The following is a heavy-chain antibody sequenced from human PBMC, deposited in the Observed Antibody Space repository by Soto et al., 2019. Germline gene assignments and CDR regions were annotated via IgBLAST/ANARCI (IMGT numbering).Heavy chain of an antibody. D-gene: IGHD3-16*01. Sequence: PSETLSLTCTVSGGSISTSTYYWGWIRQPPGKGLEWIGTVSYSGSTYYNPPLKSRGTISLDTSRNQFSLNLSSVTAADTAVFYCARHSLRRLTFGGVISPDFDYWGLGILVTVSS. V-gene: IGHV4-39*01. J-gene: IGHJ4*02. CDR2: VSYSGST. CDR1: GGSISTSTYY. CDR3: ARHSLRRLTFGGVISPDFDY.